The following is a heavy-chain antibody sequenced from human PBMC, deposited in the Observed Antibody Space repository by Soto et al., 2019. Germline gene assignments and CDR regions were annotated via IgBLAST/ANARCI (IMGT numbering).Heavy chain of an antibody. J-gene: IGHJ6*02. D-gene: IGHD6-19*01. CDR3: AKDRGWLAERYYYGMDV. Sequence: QVQLVESGGGVVQPGRSLRLSCAASGFTFSSYGMHWVRQAPGKGLEWVAVISYDGSKKYYADSVKGRFTISRDNSKNTLYLQMNSLRAEDTAVYYCAKDRGWLAERYYYGMDVWGQGTTVTVSS. CDR1: GFTFSSYG. V-gene: IGHV3-30*18. CDR2: ISYDGSKK.